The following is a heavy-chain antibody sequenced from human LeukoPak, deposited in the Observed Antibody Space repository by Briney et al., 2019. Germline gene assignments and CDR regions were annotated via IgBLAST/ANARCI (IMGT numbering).Heavy chain of an antibody. CDR2: IYTSGST. CDR1: GGSISSYY. CDR3: ARAGRRRSDLLCMDV. V-gene: IGHV4-4*07. Sequence: SGTLSLTCTVSGGSISSYYWSWIRQPAGKGLEWIGRIYTSGSTNYNPSLKSRVTMSVDTSKNQFSLKLSSVTAADTAVYYCARAGRRRSDLLCMDVWGKGTTVTVSS. J-gene: IGHJ6*03. D-gene: IGHD1-26*01.